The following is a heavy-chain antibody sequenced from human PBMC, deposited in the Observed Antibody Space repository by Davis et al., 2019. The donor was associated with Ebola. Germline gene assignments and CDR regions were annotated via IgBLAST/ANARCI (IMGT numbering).Heavy chain of an antibody. D-gene: IGHD2-15*01. Sequence: SVKVSCKASGYTFTSYAMHWVRQAPGQRLEWMGWIVVGSGNTNYAQKFQERVTITRDMSTSTAYMELSSLRSEDTAVYYCARHIFRGVVAARFDYWGQGTLVTVSS. V-gene: IGHV1-58*02. CDR2: IVVGSGNT. CDR1: GYTFTSYA. CDR3: ARHIFRGVVAARFDY. J-gene: IGHJ4*02.